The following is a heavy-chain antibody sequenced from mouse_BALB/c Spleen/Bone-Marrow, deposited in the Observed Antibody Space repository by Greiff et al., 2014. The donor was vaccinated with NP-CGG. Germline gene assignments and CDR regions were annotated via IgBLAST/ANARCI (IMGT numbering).Heavy chain of an antibody. CDR1: GFNIKDTY. V-gene: IGHV14-3*02. CDR3: AVYDYEGFAY. D-gene: IGHD2-4*01. CDR2: IDPANGNT. J-gene: IGHJ3*01. Sequence: EVHLQQSGAELVKPGASVKLSCTASGFNIKDTYMHWVKQRPEQGLEWIGRIDPANGNTKYDPKFQGKATITADTSSNTAYLQLSSLTSEDTAVYYCAVYDYEGFAYWGQGTLVTVSA.